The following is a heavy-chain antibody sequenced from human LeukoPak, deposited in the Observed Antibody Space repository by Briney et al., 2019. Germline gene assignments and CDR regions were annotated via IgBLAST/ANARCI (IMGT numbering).Heavy chain of an antibody. CDR1: GFTFSSYW. Sequence: GGSLRLSCAASGFTFSSYWMHWVRQAPGKGLVWVSRINSDGSSTSYADSVKGRFTISRDNAKNTLYLQMNSLRAEDTVVYYCAREDIVVVPAAISWFDPWGQGTLVTVSS. CDR3: AREDIVVVPAAISWFDP. D-gene: IGHD2-2*01. J-gene: IGHJ5*02. V-gene: IGHV3-74*01. CDR2: INSDGSST.